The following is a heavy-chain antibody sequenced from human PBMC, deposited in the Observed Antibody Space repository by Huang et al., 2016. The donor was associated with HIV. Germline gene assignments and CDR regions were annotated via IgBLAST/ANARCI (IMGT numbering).Heavy chain of an antibody. CDR3: AREGQTWYGKPIAAFEI. CDR1: GGSFNSLA. Sequence: VQLVQSGAEVRRPGSSVRFSCKAAGGSFNSLAFNWVRQAPGQGLGTMGGIGPLYSVKNYAERCQNRITIAAEKSTKTVYMELRSLRSEDTGVFYCAREGQTWYGKPIAAFEIWGQGTTVIVSS. V-gene: IGHV1-69*10. J-gene: IGHJ3*02. D-gene: IGHD1-1*01. CDR2: IGPLYSVK.